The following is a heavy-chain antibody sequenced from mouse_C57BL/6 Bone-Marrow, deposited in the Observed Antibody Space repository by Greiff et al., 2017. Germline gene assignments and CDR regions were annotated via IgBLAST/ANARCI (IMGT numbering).Heavy chain of an antibody. Sequence: QVHVKQSGPELVKPGASVKIYCKASGYAFSSSWMNWVKQRPGKGLEWIGRIYPGDGDTNYNGKFKGKATLTADKSSSTAYMQRSSLTSEDAAVYFCARWGSSGAMDYWGQGTSVTVSS. CDR3: ARWGSSGAMDY. J-gene: IGHJ4*01. CDR2: IYPGDGDT. CDR1: GYAFSSSW. V-gene: IGHV1-82*01. D-gene: IGHD3-1*01.